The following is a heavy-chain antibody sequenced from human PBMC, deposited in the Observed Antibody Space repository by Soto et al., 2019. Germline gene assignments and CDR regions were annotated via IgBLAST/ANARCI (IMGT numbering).Heavy chain of an antibody. CDR2: IYYSGST. Sequence: SETLSLTCTVSGGSISSSSYYWGWIRQPPGKGLEWIGSIYYSGSTYYNPSLKSRVTISVDTSKNQFSLKLSSVTAADTAVYYCARPLYSSFLFESNYYYYGMDVWGQGSTVTVSS. J-gene: IGHJ6*02. D-gene: IGHD6-19*01. CDR3: ARPLYSSFLFESNYYYYGMDV. CDR1: GGSISSSSYY. V-gene: IGHV4-39*01.